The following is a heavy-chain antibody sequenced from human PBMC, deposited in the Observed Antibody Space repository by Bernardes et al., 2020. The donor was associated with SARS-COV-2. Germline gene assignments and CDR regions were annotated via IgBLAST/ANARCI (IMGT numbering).Heavy chain of an antibody. V-gene: IGHV3-74*01. D-gene: IGHD6-19*01. CDR1: GFILSNYW. J-gene: IGHJ2*01. CDR3: GKRAVSGNNRYFDL. CDR2: ISDDGATP. Sequence: VGSLILSCAASGFILSNYWLHWVRQVPGTGLVWVSRISDDGATPTYADSVKGRFTISRDKAKNTMSLQMNSLRVEDTAVYYCGKRAVSGNNRYFDLWGRGTLVTVSS.